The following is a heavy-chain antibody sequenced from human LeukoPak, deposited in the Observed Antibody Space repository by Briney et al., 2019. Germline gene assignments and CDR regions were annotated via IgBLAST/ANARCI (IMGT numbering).Heavy chain of an antibody. Sequence: GGSLILSCAASGFTFSSSAMSWVRQVPGKGLEWVSTISDSGANTYYADSVRGRFTISRDNSKNTLYLQKNSLRADDTAIYYCAKSMTLQWRGFFDLWGRGTHVTVSS. J-gene: IGHJ2*01. CDR3: AKSMTLQWRGFFDL. V-gene: IGHV3-23*01. CDR1: GFTFSSSA. D-gene: IGHD6-19*01. CDR2: ISDSGANT.